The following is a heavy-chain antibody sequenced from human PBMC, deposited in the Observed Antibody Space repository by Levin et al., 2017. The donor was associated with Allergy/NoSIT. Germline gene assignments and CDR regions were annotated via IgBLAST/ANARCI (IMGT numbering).Heavy chain of an antibody. CDR2: IYYTGST. CDR1: GGSISSGGYY. J-gene: IGHJ5*02. D-gene: IGHD2-2*02. V-gene: IGHV4-31*03. Sequence: TSSETLSLTCTVSGGSISSGGYYWSWIRQHPGKGLEWIGYIYYTGSTYYNPSLKSRVTISVDTSKNQFSLKVSSVTAADTAVYYCARGRRDCSSTTCYTENWFDPWGQGTLVTVSS. CDR3: ARGRRDCSSTTCYTENWFDP.